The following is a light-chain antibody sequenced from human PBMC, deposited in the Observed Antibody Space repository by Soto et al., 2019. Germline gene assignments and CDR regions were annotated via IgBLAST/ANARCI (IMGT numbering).Light chain of an antibody. V-gene: IGKV3-20*01. CDR3: QQYGSSPLT. Sequence: EIVLTQSPGTLSLSPGERATLSCRASQSVSSSYLAWYQQKPGQAPRLLIYGASSRATGIPDRFSGSGSGTDFTLNISRLEHEDFAVYYCQQYGSSPLTFGQGTKVEIK. CDR2: GAS. J-gene: IGKJ1*01. CDR1: QSVSSSY.